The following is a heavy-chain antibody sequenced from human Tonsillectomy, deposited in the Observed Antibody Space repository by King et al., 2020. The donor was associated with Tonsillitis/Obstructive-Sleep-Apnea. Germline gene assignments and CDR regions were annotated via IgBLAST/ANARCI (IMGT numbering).Heavy chain of an antibody. V-gene: IGHV4-31*03. Sequence: QLQESGPGLVKPSQTLSLTCTVSGGSISSDGYYWSWIRQHPGKGLEWIGNTHYSESTYYNPSLKSRLSTSVDTSKNQFSLELSSVTAADTAVYYCAREVLAYCGGVSYSGVFDIWGQGTMVTVSS. J-gene: IGHJ3*02. CDR2: THYSEST. CDR1: GGSISSDGYY. CDR3: AREVLAYCGGVSYSGVFDI. D-gene: IGHD2-21*02.